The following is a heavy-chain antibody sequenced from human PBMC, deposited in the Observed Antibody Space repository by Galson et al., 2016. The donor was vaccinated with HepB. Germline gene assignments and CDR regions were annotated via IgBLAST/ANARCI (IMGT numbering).Heavy chain of an antibody. J-gene: IGHJ2*01. CDR3: AGDRAYGSYWYFDL. D-gene: IGHD4-17*01. V-gene: IGHV3-7*04. CDR1: GFSSGSHW. Sequence: SLRLSCAVSGFSSGSHWMSWVRQAPGKGLEWVANIKEDGSEEYYVDSVKGRCTISGDNAKNSLYLQMNSLRVEDTAVSYCAGDRAYGSYWYFDLWGRGTLVTVSS. CDR2: IKEDGSEE.